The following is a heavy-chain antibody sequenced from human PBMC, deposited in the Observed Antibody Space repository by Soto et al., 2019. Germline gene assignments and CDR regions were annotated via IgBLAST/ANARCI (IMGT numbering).Heavy chain of an antibody. CDR2: IYWYDDK. D-gene: IGHD1-7*01. J-gene: IGHJ4*02. Sequence: QITLKASGPTLAKPTQPLTLTCTFSGFPLSTSVVVVGWVRQPPGKALECLALIYWYDDKRYSPLLKSRLNITKDTSKHQVVLTMTSMDPMDKATYYCAHLSWNYFSFYYWGQGTLVTVSS. V-gene: IGHV2-5*01. CDR1: GFPLSTSVVV. CDR3: AHLSWNYFSFYY.